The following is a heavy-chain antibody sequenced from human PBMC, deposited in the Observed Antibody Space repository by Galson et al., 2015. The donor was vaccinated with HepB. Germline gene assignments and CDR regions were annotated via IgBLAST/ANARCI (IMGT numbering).Heavy chain of an antibody. D-gene: IGHD2-15*01. V-gene: IGHV3-23*01. CDR1: GFTFSSYA. J-gene: IGHJ4*02. CDR2: ISGSGGST. CDR3: AKDLSGGSCSFDY. Sequence: LRLSCAASGFTFSSYAMSWVRQAPGKGLEWVSAISGSGGSTYYADSVKGRFTISRDNSKNTLYLQMNSLRAEDTAVYYCAKDLSGGSCSFDYWGQGTLVTVSS.